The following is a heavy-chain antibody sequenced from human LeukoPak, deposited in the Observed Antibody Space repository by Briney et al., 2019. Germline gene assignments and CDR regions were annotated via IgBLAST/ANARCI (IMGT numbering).Heavy chain of an antibody. CDR1: GYTFTGYY. Sequence: ASVKVSCKASGYTFTGYYMHWVRQAPGQGLEWMGWINPNSGGTNYAQKFQGRVTMTRDTSISTAYMELSRLRSDDTAVYYCARAEYSYYYYYMDVWGKGTTVTVSS. CDR3: ARAEYSYYYYYMDV. CDR2: INPNSGGT. J-gene: IGHJ6*03. D-gene: IGHD5-18*01. V-gene: IGHV1-2*02.